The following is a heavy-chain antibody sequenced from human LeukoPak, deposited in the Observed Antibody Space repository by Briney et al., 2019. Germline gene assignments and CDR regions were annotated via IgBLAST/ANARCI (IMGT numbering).Heavy chain of an antibody. D-gene: IGHD4-17*01. CDR2: ISYDGSNK. V-gene: IGHV3-30*04. Sequence: GGSLRLSCAASGFTFSSYAMHWVRQAPGKGLEWVAVISYDGSNKYYADSVKGRFTISRDNSKNTLYLQMNSLRAEDTAVYYCARGYGDYSDAFDIWGQGTMVTVPS. J-gene: IGHJ3*02. CDR1: GFTFSSYA. CDR3: ARGYGDYSDAFDI.